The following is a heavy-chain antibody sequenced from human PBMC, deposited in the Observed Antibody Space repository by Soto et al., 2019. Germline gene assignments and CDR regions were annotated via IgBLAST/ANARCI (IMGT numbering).Heavy chain of an antibody. CDR3: ARDYRRLADTRYYAMDF. CDR2: ISSFSNYM. Sequence: GGSLRLSCAVSGFTFNSYSMNWVRQAPGKGLEWVSSISSFSNYMYYTDSVKGRFTISRDNARNSLYLQMNSLRAEDTAVYYCARDYRRLADTRYYAMDFWGQGTTVTVSS. V-gene: IGHV3-21*01. D-gene: IGHD3-16*02. CDR1: GFTFNSYS. J-gene: IGHJ6*02.